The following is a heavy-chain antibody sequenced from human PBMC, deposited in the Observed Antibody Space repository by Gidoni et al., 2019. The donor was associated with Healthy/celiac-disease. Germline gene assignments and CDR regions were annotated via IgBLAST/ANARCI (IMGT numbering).Heavy chain of an antibody. D-gene: IGHD3-22*01. J-gene: IGHJ4*02. CDR3: AKDSGVITQFDY. Sequence: EVQLLESGGGLVQPGGSLRLSCAASGFTFSSYAMSWVRQAPGKGLEWVAAISGSGGSTYYADSVKGRFTISRDNSKNTLYLQMNSLRAEDTAVYYCAKDSGVITQFDYWGQGTLVTVSS. V-gene: IGHV3-23*01. CDR2: ISGSGGST. CDR1: GFTFSSYA.